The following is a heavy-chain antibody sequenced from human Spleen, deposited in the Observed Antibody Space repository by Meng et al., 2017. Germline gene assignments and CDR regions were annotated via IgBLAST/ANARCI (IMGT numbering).Heavy chain of an antibody. Sequence: SETLSLTCAVYGGSFSGYYWSWIRQPPGKGLEWIGEINHSGSTNYNPSLESRATISVDTSQNNLSLKLSSVNAADSAVYYCARGPTTMAHDFDYWGQGTLVTVSS. V-gene: IGHV4-34*01. CDR2: INHSGST. CDR1: GGSFSGYY. CDR3: ARGPTTMAHDFDY. J-gene: IGHJ4*02. D-gene: IGHD4-11*01.